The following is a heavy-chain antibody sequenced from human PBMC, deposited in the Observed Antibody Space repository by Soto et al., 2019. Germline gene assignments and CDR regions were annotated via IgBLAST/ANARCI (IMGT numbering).Heavy chain of an antibody. CDR3: ARAYYYDSSGSAHYFDY. D-gene: IGHD3-22*01. CDR2: ISYDGSNK. V-gene: IGHV3-30-3*01. Sequence: GGSLRLSCAASGFTFSSYAMHWVRQAPGKGLEWVAVISYDGSNKYYADSVKGRFTISRDNSKNTLYLQMNSLRAEDTAVYYCARAYYYDSSGSAHYFDYWGQGTLVTVSS. J-gene: IGHJ4*02. CDR1: GFTFSSYA.